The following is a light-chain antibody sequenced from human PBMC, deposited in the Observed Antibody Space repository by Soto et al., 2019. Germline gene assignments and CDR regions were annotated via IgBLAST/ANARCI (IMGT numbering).Light chain of an antibody. J-gene: IGLJ3*02. CDR1: SSDIGSYNL. CDR3: WSYAGSSWI. Sequence: QSALTQPASVSGSPGQSITISCTGTSSDIGSYNLVSWYRQHPGKAPKLLIYEGSKRPSGVSTRFSGSKSGNAASLTISGLQGEDEADYYCWSYAGSSWIFGGGTKLTVL. CDR2: EGS. V-gene: IGLV2-23*01.